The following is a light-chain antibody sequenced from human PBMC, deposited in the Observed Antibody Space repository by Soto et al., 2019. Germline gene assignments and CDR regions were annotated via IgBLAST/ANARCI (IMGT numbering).Light chain of an antibody. CDR3: QQRSNWPPIT. CDR2: DAS. Sequence: EIVLTQSPATLSLSPGERATLSCRASQSVSSYLAWYQQKPGQAPRLLIYDASNRATGIPARFSGSGSGTDFTLTISSPESEDFPVYYCQQRSNWPPITFGQGTRLEIK. J-gene: IGKJ5*01. V-gene: IGKV3-11*01. CDR1: QSVSSY.